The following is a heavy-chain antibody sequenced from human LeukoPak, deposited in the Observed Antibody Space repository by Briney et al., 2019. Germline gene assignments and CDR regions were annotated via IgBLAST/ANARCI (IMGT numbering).Heavy chain of an antibody. J-gene: IGHJ3*02. CDR3: ARDLGTRLGYWSGGVCYFDAFDI. Sequence: ASVNLSCTASGYTCTIYGISWVRKPPGQGLEWVGWISAYNGNTNYAQKLHGRLTMTTDTSTSTAYIELRSLRSDDTAAYYCARDLGTRLGYWSGGVCYFDAFDIWGQGTMVTVSS. D-gene: IGHD2-15*01. CDR2: ISAYNGNT. V-gene: IGHV1-18*01. CDR1: GYTCTIYG.